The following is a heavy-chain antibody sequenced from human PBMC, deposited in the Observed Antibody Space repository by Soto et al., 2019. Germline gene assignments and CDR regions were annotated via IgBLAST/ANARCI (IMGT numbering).Heavy chain of an antibody. V-gene: IGHV4-4*07. D-gene: IGHD3-22*01. CDR3: ARIGYYYDSSGPLLRYFDL. CDR2: IYSSGST. J-gene: IGHJ2*01. CDR1: GGSINTYY. Sequence: NPSETLSLTCTVSGGSINTYYWSWIRQSAGKALEWIGRIYSSGSTNYNPSLKSRVTMSVDTSKNQFFLKLSPVTAADTAVYYCARIGYYYDSSGPLLRYFDLWGRGTLVTVSS.